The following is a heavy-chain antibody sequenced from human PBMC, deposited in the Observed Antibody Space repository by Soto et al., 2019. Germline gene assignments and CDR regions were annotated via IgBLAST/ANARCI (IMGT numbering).Heavy chain of an antibody. CDR3: VRDRGYFGEAFQH. CDR2: MVYDGVSA. Sequence: QVQLVESGGGVVQPGRSLRLSCAVSGFIFHNYGFHWVRQAPGKGLEWVAVMVYDGVSAFYTDSVRGRFTVSRDTTNRSLILQMTNLTAEDTAVYYCVRDRGYFGEAFQHWGQGTLVTVPS. D-gene: IGHD3-10*01. J-gene: IGHJ1*01. CDR1: GFIFHNYG. V-gene: IGHV3-33*01.